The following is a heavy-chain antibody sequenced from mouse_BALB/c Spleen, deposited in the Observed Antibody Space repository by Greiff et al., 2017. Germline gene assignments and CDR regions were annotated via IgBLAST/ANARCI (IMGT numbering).Heavy chain of an antibody. Sequence: QVQLKQPGAELVKPGASVKLSCKASGYTFTSYWMHWVKQRPGRGLEWIGRIDPNSGGTKYNEKFKSKATLTVDKPSSTAYMQLSSLTSEDSAVYYCTRSNYDYDGGTWFAYWGQGTLVTVSA. CDR2: IDPNSGGT. CDR3: TRSNYDYDGGTWFAY. J-gene: IGHJ3*01. D-gene: IGHD2-4*01. CDR1: GYTFTSYW. V-gene: IGHV1-62-3*01.